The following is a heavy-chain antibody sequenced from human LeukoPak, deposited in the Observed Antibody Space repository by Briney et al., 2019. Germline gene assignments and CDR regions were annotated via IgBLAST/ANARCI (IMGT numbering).Heavy chain of an antibody. D-gene: IGHD6-19*01. J-gene: IGHJ4*02. CDR2: MNPNSGNT. CDR1: GYTFTTCD. V-gene: IGHV1-8*01. Sequence: ASVKVSYKASGYTFTTCDMNWVRQATGQGLEWLGWMNPNSGNTGYAQSFQGRVTMTRDTSISTAYMELSNLRSEDTAIYYCTRGSSGRRDYWGQGTLVTVSS. CDR3: TRGSSGRRDY.